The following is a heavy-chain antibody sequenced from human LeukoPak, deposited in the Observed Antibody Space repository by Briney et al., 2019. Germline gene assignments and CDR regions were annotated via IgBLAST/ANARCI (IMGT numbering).Heavy chain of an antibody. CDR1: GGSISSSSYY. J-gene: IGHJ6*02. CDR2: IYYSGST. Sequence: SETLSLTCTVSGGSISSSSYYWGWIRQPPGKGLEWIGSIYYSGSTYYNPSLKSRVTISVDTSKNQFSLELSSVTAADTAVYYCARQGGYYSPYYYGMDVWGQGTTVTVSS. V-gene: IGHV4-39*01. D-gene: IGHD3-10*01. CDR3: ARQGGYYSPYYYGMDV.